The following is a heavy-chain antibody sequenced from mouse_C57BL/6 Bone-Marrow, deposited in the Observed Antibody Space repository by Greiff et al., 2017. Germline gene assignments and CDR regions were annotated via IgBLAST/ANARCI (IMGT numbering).Heavy chain of an antibody. CDR1: GFSLSTFGMG. Sequence: QVTLKESGPGILQPSQTLSLTCSFSGFSLSTFGMGVGWIRQPSGKGLEWLAHIWWDDDTYYNPALKSLLTISKDTSKNQVFLKISNVDTADTATYYCARRDTVVDWYFDVWGTGTTVTVSS. J-gene: IGHJ1*03. V-gene: IGHV8-8*01. D-gene: IGHD1-1*01. CDR3: ARRDTVVDWYFDV. CDR2: IWWDDDT.